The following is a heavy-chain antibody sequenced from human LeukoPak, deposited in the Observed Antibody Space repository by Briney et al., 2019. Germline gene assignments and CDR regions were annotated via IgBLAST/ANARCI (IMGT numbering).Heavy chain of an antibody. CDR3: ARDDSSGYGY. D-gene: IGHD3-22*01. J-gene: IGHJ4*02. CDR2: IIPIFGTA. CDR1: GGTFSSYA. Sequence: SVKVSCKVSGGTFSSYAISWVRQAPGQGLEWMGRIIPIFGTANYAQKFQGRVTITTDESTSTAYMELSSLRSEDTAVYYCARDDSSGYGYWGQGTLVTVSS. V-gene: IGHV1-69*05.